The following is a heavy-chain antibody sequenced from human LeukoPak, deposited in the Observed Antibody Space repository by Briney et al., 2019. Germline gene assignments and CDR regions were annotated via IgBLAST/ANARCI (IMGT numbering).Heavy chain of an antibody. D-gene: IGHD3-10*02. CDR2: IGYSGGDT. V-gene: IGHV3-23*01. CDR3: AELGITMIGGV. Sequence: GGSLRLSCAASGFTFSSYEMNWVRQAPGKGLEWVSSIGYSGGDTHYADSVKGRFTISRDNSKNTLYLQLNSLRADDTAVYYCAELGITMIGGVWGKGTTVTISS. J-gene: IGHJ6*04. CDR1: GFTFSSYE.